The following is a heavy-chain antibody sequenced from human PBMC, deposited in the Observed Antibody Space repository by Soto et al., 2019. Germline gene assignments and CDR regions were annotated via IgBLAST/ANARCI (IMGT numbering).Heavy chain of an antibody. CDR2: ISYDEIDK. V-gene: IGHV3-30*04. J-gene: IGHJ4*02. CDR3: AGRSGSSDY. Sequence: GGSRRPCWAASGFTFSNYTMHWVRQAPGKGLEWVALISYDEIDKYFADAVKGRFTISRDNSKNTLYLQMDSLRAEDTAVYYCAGRSGSSDYWGRGTLVTVSA. CDR1: GFTFSNYT. D-gene: IGHD3-10*01.